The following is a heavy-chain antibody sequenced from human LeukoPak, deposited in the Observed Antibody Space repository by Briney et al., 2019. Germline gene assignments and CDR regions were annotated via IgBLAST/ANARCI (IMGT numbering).Heavy chain of an antibody. D-gene: IGHD2-15*01. Sequence: SETLSLTCTVSGGSISSSSHYWGWIRQPPGKGLEWIGSIYYSGSTYYNPSLKSRVTISVDTSKDQFSLKLSSVTAADTAVYYCARLLRGNSGGYYWGQGTLVTVSS. V-gene: IGHV4-39*01. CDR3: ARLLRGNSGGYY. CDR2: IYYSGST. J-gene: IGHJ4*02. CDR1: GGSISSSSHY.